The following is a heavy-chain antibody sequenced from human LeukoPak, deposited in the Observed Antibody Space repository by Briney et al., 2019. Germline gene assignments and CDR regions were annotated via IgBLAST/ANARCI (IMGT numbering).Heavy chain of an antibody. D-gene: IGHD4-17*01. CDR3: ARDPGYGGNSAEDY. V-gene: IGHV1-69*04. CDR2: IIPILGIA. CDR1: GYTFTSYG. J-gene: IGHJ4*02. Sequence: ASVKVSCKASGYTFTSYGISWVRQPPGQGLEWMGRIIPILGIANYAQKFQGRVTITADKSTSTAYMELSSLRSEDTAVYYCARDPGYGGNSAEDYWGQGTPVTVSS.